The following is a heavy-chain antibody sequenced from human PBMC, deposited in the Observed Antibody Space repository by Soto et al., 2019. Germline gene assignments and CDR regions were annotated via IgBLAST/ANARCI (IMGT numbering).Heavy chain of an antibody. CDR1: GFTFDDYA. CDR2: ISWDSGSI. Sequence: GGSLRLSCAASGFTFDDYAMHWVRQAPGKGLEWVSGISWDSGSIGYVDSVKGRFTISRDNAKNSLYMQMNSLRAEDTALYYCAKGMKIRGIIDFYMDVWGKGTTVTVSS. V-gene: IGHV3-9*01. CDR3: AKGMKIRGIIDFYMDV. J-gene: IGHJ6*03. D-gene: IGHD3-10*01.